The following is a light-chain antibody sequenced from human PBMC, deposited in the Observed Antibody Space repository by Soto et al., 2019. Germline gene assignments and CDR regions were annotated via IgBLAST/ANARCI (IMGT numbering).Light chain of an antibody. CDR3: QQYYSTPPFT. Sequence: DIVMTQSPDSLHVTLDERATINCKSSQSVLYSSNNKNYLAWYQQKPGQPPKLLIYWASTRESGVPDRFSGSGSGTDFTLTISSLQAEDVAVYYCQQYYSTPPFTFGPGTKVDIK. CDR1: QSVLYSSNNKNY. V-gene: IGKV4-1*01. J-gene: IGKJ3*01. CDR2: WAS.